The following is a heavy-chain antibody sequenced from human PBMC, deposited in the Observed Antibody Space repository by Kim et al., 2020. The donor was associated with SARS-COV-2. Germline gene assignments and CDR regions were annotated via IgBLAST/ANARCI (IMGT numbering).Heavy chain of an antibody. Sequence: SETLSLTCTVSGGSVSSGSYYWSWIRQPPGKGLEWIGYIYYSGSTNYNPSLKSRVTISVDTSKNQFSLKLSSVTAADTAVYYCAREIAAAGDGYYFDYWGQGTLVTVSS. V-gene: IGHV4-61*01. CDR3: AREIAAAGDGYYFDY. CDR1: GGSVSSGSYY. D-gene: IGHD6-13*01. CDR2: IYYSGST. J-gene: IGHJ4*02.